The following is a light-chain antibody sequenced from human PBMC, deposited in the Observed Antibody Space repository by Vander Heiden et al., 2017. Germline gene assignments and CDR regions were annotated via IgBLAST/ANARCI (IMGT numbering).Light chain of an antibody. CDR3: LQVCNYPIT. V-gene: IGKV1-9*01. CDR2: VAS. Sequence: HLTPSPSFLSASVGDRVTITCRASQGISSYLTWYQQKPGQAPKVLIYVASTLQSGVSSRFSGSGSGTEFTLTITSLQPEDSATYYCLQVCNYPITFGRGTQVEIK. CDR1: QGISSY. J-gene: IGKJ4*01.